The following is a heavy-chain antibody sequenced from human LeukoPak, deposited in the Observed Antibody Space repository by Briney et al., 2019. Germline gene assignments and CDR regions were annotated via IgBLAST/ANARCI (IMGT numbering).Heavy chain of an antibody. CDR2: VRTYADGYAT. CDR3: TRQTRGTGTVDY. CDR1: GFTFSDSP. D-gene: IGHD3/OR15-3a*01. V-gene: IGHV3-73*01. Sequence: QSGGSLRLSCASSGFTFSDSPIHWVRQASGKGLEWVGRVRTYADGYATGYAASVKDRFTISRDDSKNSAYLQMNSLKTEDTAVYYCTRQTRGTGTVDYWGQGTLVTVSS. J-gene: IGHJ4*02.